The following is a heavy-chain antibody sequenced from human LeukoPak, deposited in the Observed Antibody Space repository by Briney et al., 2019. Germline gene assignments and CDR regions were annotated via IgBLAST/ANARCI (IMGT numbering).Heavy chain of an antibody. J-gene: IGHJ4*02. CDR1: GFTFSNYA. V-gene: IGHV3-23*01. Sequence: GGSLRLSCAASGFTFSNYAMSWVRQAPGKGLEWVSGISGSGDSTYYADSVRGRFIITRDNSKNTVYVQMNSLRVEDTAIYYCAKIRAPYSSSWNPFDYWGQGTLVTVSS. CDR2: ISGSGDST. CDR3: AKIRAPYSSSWNPFDY. D-gene: IGHD6-13*01.